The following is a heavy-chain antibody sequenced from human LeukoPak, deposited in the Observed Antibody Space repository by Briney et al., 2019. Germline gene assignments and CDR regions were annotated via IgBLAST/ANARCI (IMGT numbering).Heavy chain of an antibody. Sequence: PGRSLRLSCAASGFTFSSYGMHWVRQAPGKGLEWVAVISYDGSNKYYADSVKGRFTISRDNSKNTLYLQMNSLRAEDTAVYYCAKGNYDFWSGYSGDAFDIWGQGTMVTVSS. J-gene: IGHJ3*02. CDR1: GFTFSSYG. D-gene: IGHD3-3*01. V-gene: IGHV3-30*18. CDR2: ISYDGSNK. CDR3: AKGNYDFWSGYSGDAFDI.